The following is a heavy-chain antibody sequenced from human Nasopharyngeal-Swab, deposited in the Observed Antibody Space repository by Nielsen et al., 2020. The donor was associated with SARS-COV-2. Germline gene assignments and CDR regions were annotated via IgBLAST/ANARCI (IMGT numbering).Heavy chain of an antibody. D-gene: IGHD2-15*01. CDR1: GGSFSGYY. CDR2: IYYSGST. Sequence: SETLSLTCAVYGGSFSGYYWSWIRQPPGKGLEWIGYIYYSGSTNYNPSLKSRVTISVDTSKNQFSLKLSSVTAADTAVYYCARQEGENCSGGSCYYYYGMDVWGQGTTVTVSS. CDR3: ARQEGENCSGGSCYYYYGMDV. V-gene: IGHV4-59*08. J-gene: IGHJ6*02.